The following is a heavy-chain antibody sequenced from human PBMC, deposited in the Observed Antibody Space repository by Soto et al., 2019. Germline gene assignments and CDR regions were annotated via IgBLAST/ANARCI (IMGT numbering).Heavy chain of an antibody. CDR2: IYWDDDK. Sequence: QITLKESGPTLVKPTQTLTLTCTFSGFSLSTSGVGVGWIRQPPGKALEWLALIYWDDDKRYSTPSLKSRLTXXKXTSKNQVVLTMTNVNPEDTATYYCAHRITAAGGRDYWGQGTLVTVSS. CDR3: AHRITAAGGRDY. D-gene: IGHD3-16*01. J-gene: IGHJ4*02. CDR1: GFSLSTSGVG. V-gene: IGHV2-5*02.